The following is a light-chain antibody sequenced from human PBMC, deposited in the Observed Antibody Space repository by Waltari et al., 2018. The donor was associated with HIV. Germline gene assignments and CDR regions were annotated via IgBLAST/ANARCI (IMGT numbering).Light chain of an antibody. J-gene: IGLJ1*01. CDR1: SSDIDVYKY. CDR2: DVS. V-gene: IGLV2-14*03. Sequence: QSTLTQPTSVSGSPGQSVTISCTGISSDIDVYKYFSWYQQHPGKAPKLLIYDVSNRPSGVSHRFSGSKSANTASLTISGLQAEDEADYYCRSYTTTSTLYVFGTGTKVTV. CDR3: RSYTTTSTLYV.